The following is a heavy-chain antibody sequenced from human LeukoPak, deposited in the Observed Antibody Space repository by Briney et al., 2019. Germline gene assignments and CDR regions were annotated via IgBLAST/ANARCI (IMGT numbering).Heavy chain of an antibody. CDR2: IYYTGST. Sequence: SETLSLTCTVFGGSISSYYWSWIRQPPGKGLEWIGYIYYTGSTSYNPSLKSRVTLSVDTSKSQFSLKLNSVTAADAAVYYCARQVDSRGYYYAYWGQGILVTVSS. V-gene: IGHV4-59*08. CDR3: ARQVDSRGYYYAY. D-gene: IGHD3-22*01. J-gene: IGHJ4*02. CDR1: GGSISSYY.